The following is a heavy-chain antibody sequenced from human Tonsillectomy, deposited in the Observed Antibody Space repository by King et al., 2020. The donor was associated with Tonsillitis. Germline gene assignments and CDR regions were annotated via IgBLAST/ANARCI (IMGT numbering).Heavy chain of an antibody. J-gene: IGHJ4*02. D-gene: IGHD4/OR15-4a*01. CDR3: ARRDYGANSYAY. CDR2: IYYSGST. CDR1: GGSIRSYY. Sequence: LQLQESGPGLVKPSETLSLTCTVSGGSIRSYYWSWIRQPPGGGLEWIGYIYYSGSTHYNPALNSRVTISVDTSKNQFSLKLSSVTTADTAVYYCARRDYGANSYAYWGQGTLVTVSS. V-gene: IGHV4-59*01.